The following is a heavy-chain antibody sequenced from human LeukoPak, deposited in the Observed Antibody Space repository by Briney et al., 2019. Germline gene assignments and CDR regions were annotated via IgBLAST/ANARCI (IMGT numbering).Heavy chain of an antibody. V-gene: IGHV5-51*04. CDR1: GYSFTNYW. D-gene: IGHD5-12*01. CDR2: IYPGDSDT. J-gene: IGHJ4*02. Sequence: GESLKISCQGSGYSFTNYWTGGGRQIPGKGLEWMGIIYPGDSDTSYSPSFQGQVTISADRPISTAYLQWSSLKASDTAMYYCARLLSGYLSRYFDHWGQGTLVTVSS. CDR3: ARLLSGYLSRYFDH.